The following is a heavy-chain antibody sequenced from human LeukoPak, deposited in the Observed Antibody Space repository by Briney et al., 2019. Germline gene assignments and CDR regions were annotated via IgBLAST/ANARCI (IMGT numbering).Heavy chain of an antibody. V-gene: IGHV4-34*01. D-gene: IGHD6-19*01. CDR2: INHSGST. Sequence: SENLSLTCAVYGGSFSGYYWSWIRQPPGKGLEWIGEINHSGSTNYNPSLKSRVTISVDTSKNQFSLKLSSVTAADTAVYYCAREEVSSGRTAFFDYWGQGTLVTVSS. J-gene: IGHJ4*02. CDR1: GGSFSGYY. CDR3: AREEVSSGRTAFFDY.